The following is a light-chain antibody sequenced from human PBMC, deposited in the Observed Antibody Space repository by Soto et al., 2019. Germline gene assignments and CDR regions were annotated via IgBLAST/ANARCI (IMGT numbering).Light chain of an antibody. Sequence: DIQRTQSPSTLSGSVGDRVTITCRASQTISSWLAWYQQKPGKVPKLLIYMASSLESGVPSRFSGSGSGTEFTLTISSVQPDDFATYYCQHYNSYPYTFGQGTKVDIK. CDR3: QHYNSYPYT. CDR2: MAS. V-gene: IGKV1-5*03. CDR1: QTISSW. J-gene: IGKJ2*01.